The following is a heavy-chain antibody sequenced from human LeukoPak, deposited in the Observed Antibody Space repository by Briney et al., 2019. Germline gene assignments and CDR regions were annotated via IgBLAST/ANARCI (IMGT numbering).Heavy chain of an antibody. CDR3: ARAGAVAGTGGFY. CDR2: INSDGSST. V-gene: IGHV3-74*01. Sequence: GGSLRLSCAASGFTFTSYWMHWVRQAPGEGLAWVSRINSDGSSTSYADSVKGRFTISRDNAKSTLYLQMNSLRAEDTAVYYCARAGAVAGTGGFYWGQGTLVTVSS. CDR1: GFTFTSYW. J-gene: IGHJ4*02. D-gene: IGHD6-19*01.